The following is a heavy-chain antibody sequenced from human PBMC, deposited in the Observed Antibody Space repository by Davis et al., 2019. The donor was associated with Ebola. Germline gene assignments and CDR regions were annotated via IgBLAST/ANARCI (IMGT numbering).Heavy chain of an antibody. J-gene: IGHJ4*02. V-gene: IGHV3-30*02. D-gene: IGHD4-11*01. Sequence: GESLKISCAASGFTLSGYDMNWVRQAPGKGLQWVAVIWDDGSNKYYADSVKGRFTISRDDSKDTLYLQMSSLRADDTAVYYCATQGGYSNGGHFDFWGQGTLVTVSS. CDR1: GFTLSGYD. CDR2: IWDDGSNK. CDR3: ATQGGYSNGGHFDF.